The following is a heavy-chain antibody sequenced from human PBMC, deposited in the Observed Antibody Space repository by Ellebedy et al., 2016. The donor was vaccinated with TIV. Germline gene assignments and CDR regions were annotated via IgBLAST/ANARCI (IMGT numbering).Heavy chain of an antibody. Sequence: ASVKVSCKASGYTFTTYYIHWVRQAPGQGLEWMGWINPNSGGTNYAQKFQGRVTMTRDTSISTAYMDLNSLISDDTAIYFCARDSVVLPGAYFDYWGQGVLVTVSS. J-gene: IGHJ4*02. CDR1: GYTFTTYY. V-gene: IGHV1-2*02. CDR3: ARDSVVLPGAYFDY. D-gene: IGHD4-23*01. CDR2: INPNSGGT.